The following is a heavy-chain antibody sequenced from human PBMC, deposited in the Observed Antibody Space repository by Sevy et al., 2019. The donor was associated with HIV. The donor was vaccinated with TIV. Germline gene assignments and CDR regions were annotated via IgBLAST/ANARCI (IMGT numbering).Heavy chain of an antibody. J-gene: IGHJ4*02. D-gene: IGHD3-10*01. CDR1: GFTFSSYA. Sequence: GVSLRLSCAASGFTFSSYAMSWVRQAPGKGLEWVSAISGSGGSTYYADSVKGRFTISRDNSKNTLYLQMNSLRAEDTAVYYCAKVVQGVITPLDYWGQGTLVTVSS. CDR2: ISGSGGST. V-gene: IGHV3-23*01. CDR3: AKVVQGVITPLDY.